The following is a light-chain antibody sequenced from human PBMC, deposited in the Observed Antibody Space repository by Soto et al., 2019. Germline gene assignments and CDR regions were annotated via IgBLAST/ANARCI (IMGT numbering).Light chain of an antibody. V-gene: IGKV4-1*01. J-gene: IGKJ4*01. CDR3: QQYYGTPLT. CDR1: QNIFYSSNNKNY. Sequence: DIVMTQSPDSLAVSLGERATINCKSSQNIFYSSNNKNYLAWYQQKPGQPPRLLIYWASTRESGVPDRFSGSGSGTDFTRTISSLQAEDVAIYYCQQYYGTPLTFGGGTKVEI. CDR2: WAS.